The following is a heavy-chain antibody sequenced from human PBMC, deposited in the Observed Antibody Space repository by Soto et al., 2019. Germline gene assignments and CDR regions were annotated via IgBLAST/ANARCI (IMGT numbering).Heavy chain of an antibody. V-gene: IGHV1-46*01. CDR2: INPSGGST. CDR3: ARSRSVAYCGGDCYTDY. Sequence: GASVKVSCKASGYTFTSYYMHWVRQAPGQGLEWMGIINPSGGSTSYAQKFQGRVTMTRDTSTSTVYMELSSLRSEDTAVYYCARSRSVAYCGGDCYTDYWGQGTLVTVSS. J-gene: IGHJ4*02. CDR1: GYTFTSYY. D-gene: IGHD2-21*01.